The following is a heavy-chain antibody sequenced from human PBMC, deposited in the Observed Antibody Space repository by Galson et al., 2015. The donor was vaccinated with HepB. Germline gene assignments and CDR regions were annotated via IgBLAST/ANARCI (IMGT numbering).Heavy chain of an antibody. Sequence: LRLSCAASGFTFSNFVMHWVRQAPGKGLEWVAVIWYDGSNKYYADSVKGRFTISRDTSKNTVYLEMDSLRADDTARYYCARGIGSGWGPWGRGTLVTVSS. CDR1: GFTFSNFV. V-gene: IGHV3-33*01. CDR3: ARGIGSGWGP. CDR2: IWYDGSNK. J-gene: IGHJ2*01. D-gene: IGHD6-19*01.